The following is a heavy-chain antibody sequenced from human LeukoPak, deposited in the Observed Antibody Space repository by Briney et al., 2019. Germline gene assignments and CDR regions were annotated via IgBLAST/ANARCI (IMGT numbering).Heavy chain of an antibody. CDR1: GFTFNTYS. CDR3: ARDIPSRRWNDALDY. Sequence: GGSLRLSCAASGFTFNTYSLDWVRQAPGKGLEWVSSISHNSNYIYYADSVKGRFTVSRDNAKNSLYLQMNSLRAEDTAVYYCARDIPSRRWNDALDYWGQGTLVTVSS. J-gene: IGHJ4*02. V-gene: IGHV3-21*01. D-gene: IGHD1-1*01. CDR2: ISHNSNYI.